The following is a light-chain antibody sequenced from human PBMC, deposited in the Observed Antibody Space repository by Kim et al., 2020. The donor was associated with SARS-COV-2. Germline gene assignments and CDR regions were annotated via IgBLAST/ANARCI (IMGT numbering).Light chain of an antibody. CDR2: YDS. CDR3: QVWDSSSDHVV. J-gene: IGLJ2*01. V-gene: IGLV3-21*04. Sequence: APGKTTRITCGGKNIGSKSVHWYQPKPGQAPVLVIYYDSDRPSGIPERFSGSNSGNTATLTISRVEAGDEADYYCQVWDSSSDHVVFGGGTQLTVL. CDR1: NIGSKS.